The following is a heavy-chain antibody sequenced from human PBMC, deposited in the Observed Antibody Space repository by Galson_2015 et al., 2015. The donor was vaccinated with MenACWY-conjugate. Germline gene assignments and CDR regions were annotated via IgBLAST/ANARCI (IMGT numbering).Heavy chain of an antibody. V-gene: IGHV3-23*01. CDR1: GFTFSSYA. CDR3: AKEFVVHIVVVPAFAFDI. J-gene: IGHJ3*02. Sequence: SLRLSCAASGFTFSSYAMSWVRQAPGKGLEWVSAISGSGGSTYYADSVKGRFTISRDNSKNTLYLQMNSLRAEDTAVYYCAKEFVVHIVVVPAFAFDIWGQGTMVTVSS. CDR2: ISGSGGST. D-gene: IGHD2-2*01.